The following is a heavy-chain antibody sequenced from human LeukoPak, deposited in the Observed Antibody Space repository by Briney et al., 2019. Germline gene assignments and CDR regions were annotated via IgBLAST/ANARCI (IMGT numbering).Heavy chain of an antibody. D-gene: IGHD5-18*01. CDR2: INYSRST. CDR1: GGSISSSSYY. J-gene: IGHJ6*02. CDR3: AGSVRFRLQLWLGGNYYDGMDV. V-gene: IGHV4-39*01. Sequence: SETLSLTCTVSGGSISSSSYYWGWIRQPPGTGLEWIGSINYSRSTYYNPSLKSRITISVDTSKNQFSLNLSSVTAADTAVYYCAGSVRFRLQLWLGGNYYDGMDVWGQGTTVTVSS.